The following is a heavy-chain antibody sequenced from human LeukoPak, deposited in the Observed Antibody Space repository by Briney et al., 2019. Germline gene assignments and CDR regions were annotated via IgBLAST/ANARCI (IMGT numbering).Heavy chain of an antibody. CDR3: ARQKGSGANWFDH. Sequence: GGSLRLSCAASGFTFSGYSMHWVRPAPGKGLEDVAYISGSGDGTEYADSVKGRFTISRDNSKTTLYLQMGSLRTEDMAVYYCARQKGSGANWFDHWGQGTLVTVSS. V-gene: IGHV3-64*02. J-gene: IGHJ5*02. CDR1: GFTFSGYS. D-gene: IGHD3-10*01. CDR2: ISGSGDGT.